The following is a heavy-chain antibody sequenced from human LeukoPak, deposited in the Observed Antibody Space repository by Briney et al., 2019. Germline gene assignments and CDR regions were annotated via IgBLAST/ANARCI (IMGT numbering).Heavy chain of an antibody. CDR1: GYSFTNYW. V-gene: IGHV5-51*01. D-gene: IGHD5-24*01. CDR2: IYPGDSDT. Sequence: RGESLKISCKGSGYSFTNYWIGWVRQMPGKGLEWMGIIYPGDSDTRYSPSFQGQVTISADKSISTAYLQWSSLKASDTAMYYCARWLQRWLQSQYNWFDPWGQGTLVTVSS. CDR3: ARWLQRWLQSQYNWFDP. J-gene: IGHJ5*02.